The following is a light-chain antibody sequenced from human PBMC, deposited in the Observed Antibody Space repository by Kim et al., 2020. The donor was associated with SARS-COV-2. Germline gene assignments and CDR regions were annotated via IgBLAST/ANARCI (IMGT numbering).Light chain of an antibody. CDR1: HSGSNN. CDR3: QQYNNWPPYT. J-gene: IGKJ1*01. V-gene: IGKV3-15*01. Sequence: CPGERAAFSCRGSHSGSNNLAWYQQRPGQAPRLLMYAASTRATGIPARFSGSGSGTDFTLTISSLQSEDFAVYYCQQYNNWPPYTFGQGTKVDIK. CDR2: AAS.